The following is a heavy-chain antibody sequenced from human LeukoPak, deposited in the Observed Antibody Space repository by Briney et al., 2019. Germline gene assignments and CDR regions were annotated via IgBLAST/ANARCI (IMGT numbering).Heavy chain of an antibody. Sequence: GESLKISCKGSGYSFTNYWIGWVRQMPGKGLEWMGIIYPGDSDTRYSPSFQGQVTISADKSISTAYLQWSSLKASDTAMYYCERPGYYDSSGYFADYWGQGTLVTVSS. CDR3: ERPGYYDSSGYFADY. V-gene: IGHV5-51*01. CDR2: IYPGDSDT. J-gene: IGHJ4*02. D-gene: IGHD3-22*01. CDR1: GYSFTNYW.